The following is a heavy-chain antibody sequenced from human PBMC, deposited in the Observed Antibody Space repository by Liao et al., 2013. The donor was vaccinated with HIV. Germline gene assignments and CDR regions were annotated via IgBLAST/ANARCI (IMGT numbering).Heavy chain of an antibody. V-gene: IGHV4-30-2*02. Sequence: QLQLQESGSGLVKPSQTLSLTCAVSGGSISSGVYSWSWIRQPPGKGLEWIGYIYYSGNTNYNPSLKSRVTIAVDTSKNQFSLRLSSVTAADTALYYCARWELLRYAFDIWGQGTMVTVSS. J-gene: IGHJ3*02. D-gene: IGHD1-26*01. CDR1: GGSISSGVYS. CDR3: ARWELLRYAFDI. CDR2: IYYSGNT.